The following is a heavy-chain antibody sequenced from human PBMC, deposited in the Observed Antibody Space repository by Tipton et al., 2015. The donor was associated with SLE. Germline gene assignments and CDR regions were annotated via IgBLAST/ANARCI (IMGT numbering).Heavy chain of an antibody. D-gene: IGHD6-6*01. CDR3: ARNRIGRSSSRKMVYWYFDL. CDR1: GGSISSFY. Sequence: TLSLTCTVSGGSISSFYWSWVRQPPGKGLEWIGFIYYTGSTNFNPSLKSRVAISVDTSKNQFSLRLSSVTAADTAVYYCARNRIGRSSSRKMVYWYFDLWGRGTLVTVSS. CDR2: IYYTGST. V-gene: IGHV4-59*12. J-gene: IGHJ2*01.